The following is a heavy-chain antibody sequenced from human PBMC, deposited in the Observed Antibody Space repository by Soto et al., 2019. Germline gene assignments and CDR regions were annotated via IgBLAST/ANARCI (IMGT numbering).Heavy chain of an antibody. J-gene: IGHJ4*02. Sequence: QVQLVQSEAEVKKPGASVKVSCAASGYTFINHGISWVRQAPGQGLEWMGWVSGSNGNTKYAQKVQGRVTMTTETSTSTAHMELRNLRSDDTAVYFCARDFYPLAYYFAPWGQGTLVTVSS. CDR1: GYTFINHG. CDR3: ARDFYPLAYYFAP. V-gene: IGHV1-18*04. CDR2: VSGSNGNT.